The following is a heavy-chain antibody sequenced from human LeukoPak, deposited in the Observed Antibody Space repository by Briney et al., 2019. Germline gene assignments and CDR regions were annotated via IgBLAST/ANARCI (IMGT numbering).Heavy chain of an antibody. V-gene: IGHV3-23*01. CDR1: GFTFSSYA. CDR3: AKDWGYASGTYYTY. Sequence: GGSLRLSCAASGFTFSSYAMSWVRQVPGKGLEWVSTITSTGGGTNYADSVKARFTISTDNSKNTLSLQMNSLRAEDTAVYYCAKDWGYASGTYYTYWGQGTLVTVSS. J-gene: IGHJ4*02. D-gene: IGHD3-10*01. CDR2: ITSTGGGT.